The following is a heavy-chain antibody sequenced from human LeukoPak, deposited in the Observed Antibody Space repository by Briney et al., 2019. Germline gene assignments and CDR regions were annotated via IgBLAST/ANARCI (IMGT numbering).Heavy chain of an antibody. CDR1: GYTFTSYY. V-gene: IGHV1-46*01. D-gene: IGHD4-17*01. Sequence: ASVKVSCKASGYTFTSYYMHWVRQAPGQGLEWMGIINPSGGSTSYAQKFQGRVTMTRDTSTSTVYMELSSLRSEDTAVYYCARDYQVTVSDYYGMDVWGQGTTVTVSS. CDR2: INPSGGST. J-gene: IGHJ6*02. CDR3: ARDYQVTVSDYYGMDV.